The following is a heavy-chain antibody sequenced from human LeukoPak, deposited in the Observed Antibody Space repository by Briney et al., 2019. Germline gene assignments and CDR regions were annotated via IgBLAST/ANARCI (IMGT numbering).Heavy chain of an antibody. D-gene: IGHD1-26*01. CDR2: IYYSGST. Sequence: SETLSLTCTVSGGSISSSSYYWGWIRQTPGKGLEWIGSIYYSGSTYYNPSLKSRVTISVDTSKNQFSLRLSSVTAADTAVYYCARRARGTYLYYFDYWGQGTLVSVSS. CDR1: GGSISSSSYY. J-gene: IGHJ4*02. V-gene: IGHV4-39*01. CDR3: ARRARGTYLYYFDY.